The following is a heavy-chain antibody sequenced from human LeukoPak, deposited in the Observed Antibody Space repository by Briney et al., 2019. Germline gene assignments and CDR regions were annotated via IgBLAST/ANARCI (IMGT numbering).Heavy chain of an antibody. J-gene: IGHJ6*04. V-gene: IGHV3-48*03. Sequence: PGGSLRLSCAACGFTFSSYEMNWVRQAPGKGLEWVSYISSSGSTIYYADSVKGRFTISRDNAKNSLYLQMNSLRAEDTAVYYCAELGITMIGGVWGKGTTATISS. CDR3: AELGITMIGGV. D-gene: IGHD3-10*02. CDR1: GFTFSSYE. CDR2: ISSSGSTI.